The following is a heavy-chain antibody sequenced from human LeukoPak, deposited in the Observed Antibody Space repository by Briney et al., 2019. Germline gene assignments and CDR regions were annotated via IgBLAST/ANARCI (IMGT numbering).Heavy chain of an antibody. CDR2: FKSKIAGGTI. V-gene: IGHV3-15*01. J-gene: IGHJ4*02. CDR3: TTLYSYGVTGFDY. Sequence: GGSLRLSCAASGFTFSNAWMSWVRQAPGKGLEWVGHFKSKIAGGTIDYNEPVKGRFTISRDDSKDTLYLQMNSLKTEDTAVYYCTTLYSYGVTGFDYWGQGTLVTVSS. CDR1: GFTFSNAW. D-gene: IGHD5-18*01.